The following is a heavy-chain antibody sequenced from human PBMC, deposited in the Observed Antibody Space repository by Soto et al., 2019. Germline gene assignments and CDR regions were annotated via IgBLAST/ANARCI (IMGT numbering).Heavy chain of an antibody. CDR1: GFNFSSHS. D-gene: IGHD6-19*01. J-gene: IGHJ5*02. Sequence: GGSLRLSCGASGFNFSSHSMNWVRQAPGKGLEWVSYISSSSSYIYYADSVKGRFTISRDNAKNSLYLQMNSLRAEDTAVYYCAREGKAVVAGTGFDPWGQGTLVTVSS. CDR2: ISSSSSYI. CDR3: AREGKAVVAGTGFDP. V-gene: IGHV3-21*01.